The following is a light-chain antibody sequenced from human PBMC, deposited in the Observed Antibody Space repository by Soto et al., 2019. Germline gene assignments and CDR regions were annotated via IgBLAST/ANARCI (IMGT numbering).Light chain of an antibody. V-gene: IGKV3-15*01. CDR3: QQYKDWPPYT. CDR1: QRISSN. Sequence: EIVMTQSPGTLSVSPGERVTLSCRASQRISSNLAWYQQRPGQAPRLLIYGASTRATGVPDRFSGGGSGTLFTLTISSLQSEDFALYYCQQYKDWPPYTFGQGTKVDIK. J-gene: IGKJ2*01. CDR2: GAS.